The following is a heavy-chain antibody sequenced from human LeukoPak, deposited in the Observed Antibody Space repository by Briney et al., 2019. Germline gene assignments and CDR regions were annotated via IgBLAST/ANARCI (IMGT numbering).Heavy chain of an antibody. J-gene: IGHJ6*03. D-gene: IGHD1-26*01. Sequence: GGSLRLSCAASGFTFSTYGMHWVRQAPGKGLEWVAFIRYDGSNKYYADSVKGRFTISRDNSKNTLYLQMNNLRAEDTAVYYCAKKVGAPETYYYYYMDVWGKGTTVTVSS. CDR1: GFTFSTYG. CDR2: IRYDGSNK. V-gene: IGHV3-30*02. CDR3: AKKVGAPETYYYYYMDV.